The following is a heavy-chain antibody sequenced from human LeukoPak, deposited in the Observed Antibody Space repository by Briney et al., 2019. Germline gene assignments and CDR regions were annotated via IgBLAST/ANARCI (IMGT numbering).Heavy chain of an antibody. CDR3: ARLIACSSTGCYGSAFDI. Sequence: GESLKISCKGSGYSFTSYWIGWVRQMPGKGLEWMGIIYPGDSDTRYSPSFQGQVTISADKSISTAYLQWSSLKASDTAMYYCARLIACSSTGCYGSAFDIWGQGTMVTVSS. V-gene: IGHV5-51*01. CDR2: IYPGDSDT. D-gene: IGHD2-2*01. CDR1: GYSFTSYW. J-gene: IGHJ3*02.